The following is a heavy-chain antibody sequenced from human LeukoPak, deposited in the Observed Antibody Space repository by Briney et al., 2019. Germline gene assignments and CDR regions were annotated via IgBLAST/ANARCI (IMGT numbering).Heavy chain of an antibody. V-gene: IGHV3-9*01. CDR3: AKDVGSGSYYSPGGAFDI. D-gene: IGHD3-10*01. J-gene: IGHJ3*02. CDR2: ISWNSGSI. Sequence: GGSLRLSCAASGFTFDDYAMHWVRQAPGKGLEWVSGISWNSGSIGYADSVKGRFTISGDNAKNSLYLQMNSLRAEDTALYYCAKDVGSGSYYSPGGAFDIWGQGTMVTVSS. CDR1: GFTFDDYA.